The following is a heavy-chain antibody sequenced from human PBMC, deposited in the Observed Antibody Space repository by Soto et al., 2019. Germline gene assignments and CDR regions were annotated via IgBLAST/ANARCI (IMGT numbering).Heavy chain of an antibody. V-gene: IGHV5-51*01. J-gene: IGHJ4*02. CDR3: ARQYCIRTSCQLDY. CDR1: GYTCATYW. Sequence: PGESLKISCQGSGYTCATYWIGWVRQMPGKGLEWMGIIYAGESDTRYSPPFQGQVTMSVDKSISTAYLQWSGLKASDTAMYYCARQYCIRTSCQLDYWGQRTLVTVSS. CDR2: IYAGESDT. D-gene: IGHD2-2*01.